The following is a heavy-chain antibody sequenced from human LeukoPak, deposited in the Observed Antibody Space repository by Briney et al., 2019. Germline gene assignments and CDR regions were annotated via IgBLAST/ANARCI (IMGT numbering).Heavy chain of an antibody. CDR3: ARDSAWAFDY. Sequence: GGSLRLSCAASGFSLSNYWMCWVRQAPGKGLEWISYIGTSSSTIWYADSVKGRFTISRDNAKTSLYLQMSSLRAEDTAVYYCARDSAWAFDYWGQGTLVTVSS. CDR2: IGTSSSTI. D-gene: IGHD1-26*01. J-gene: IGHJ4*02. V-gene: IGHV3-48*01. CDR1: GFSLSNYW.